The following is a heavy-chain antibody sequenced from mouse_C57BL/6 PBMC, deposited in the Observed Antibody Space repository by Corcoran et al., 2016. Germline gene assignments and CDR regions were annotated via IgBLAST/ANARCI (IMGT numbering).Heavy chain of an antibody. CDR2: ISYDGSN. D-gene: IGHD4-1*01. CDR3: ARAVLGWFAY. CDR1: GYSITSGYY. V-gene: IGHV3-6*01. Sequence: DVQLQESGRGLVTPSQSLSLTCSFTGYSITSGYYWNWIRQFPGNKLEWMGYISYDGSNNYNPSLKNRISITRDTSKNQFFLKLNSVTTEDTATYYCARAVLGWFAYWGQGTLVTVSA. J-gene: IGHJ3*01.